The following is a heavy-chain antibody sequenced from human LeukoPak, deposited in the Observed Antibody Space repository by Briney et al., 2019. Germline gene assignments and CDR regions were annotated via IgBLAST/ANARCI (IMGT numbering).Heavy chain of an antibody. Sequence: SETLSLTCAVYGGSFSGYYWSWIRQPPGKGLEWIGEINHSGSTNYNPSLKSRVTISVDTSKNQFSLKLSSVTAADTAVYYCASGSSGRYRGDYYYGMDVWGQGTTVTVSS. J-gene: IGHJ6*02. CDR2: INHSGST. CDR3: ASGSSGRYRGDYYYGMDV. CDR1: GGSFSGYY. V-gene: IGHV4-34*01. D-gene: IGHD6-19*01.